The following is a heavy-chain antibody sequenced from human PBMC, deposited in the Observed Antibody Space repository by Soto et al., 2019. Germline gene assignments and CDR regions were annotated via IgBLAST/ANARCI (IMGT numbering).Heavy chain of an antibody. V-gene: IGHV4-39*01. J-gene: IGHJ5*01. CDR1: GGSISNGAYF. CDR3: AKVHQQYIWFDF. CDR2: IYYSGNT. D-gene: IGHD2-2*01. Sequence: TSETLSLTCTVSGGSISNGAYFWGWVRQPPGQGLEWVASIYYSGNTYYNPSLKSRVTISVDTSQNQFSLNLTSMTAADTAVYYCAKVHQQYIWFDFWGQGTLVTVSS.